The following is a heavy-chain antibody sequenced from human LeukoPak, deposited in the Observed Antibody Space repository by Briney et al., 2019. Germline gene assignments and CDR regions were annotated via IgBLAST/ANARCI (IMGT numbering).Heavy chain of an antibody. CDR2: VYYSGST. D-gene: IGHD1-20*01. J-gene: IGHJ6*02. CDR3: ARDRYNWSDSYYYYGMDV. CDR1: GGSISSYY. Sequence: SETLSLTCTVSGGSISSYYWSWVRQPPGKGLEWIGYVYYSGSTNYNPSLKSRVTISVDTSKNQFSLKLSSVTAADTAGYYCARDRYNWSDSYYYYGMDVWGQGTTVTVSS. V-gene: IGHV4-59*01.